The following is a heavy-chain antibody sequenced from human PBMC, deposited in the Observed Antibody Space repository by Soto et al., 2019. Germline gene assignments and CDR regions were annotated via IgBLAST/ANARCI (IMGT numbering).Heavy chain of an antibody. J-gene: IGHJ4*01. Sequence: LSRTGTGSVGSISSSRDYCDWISQPPGKVLEWIGSIYYSGSTNYNPSLKSLVTISAATSKNQFSLQLNSVTAADTAVYYCARRLAQKPRYYFDYWGQGILVTVSS. D-gene: IGHD2-21*01. CDR3: ARRLAQKPRYYFDY. CDR2: IYYSGST. CDR1: VGSISSSRDY. V-gene: IGHV4-39*07.